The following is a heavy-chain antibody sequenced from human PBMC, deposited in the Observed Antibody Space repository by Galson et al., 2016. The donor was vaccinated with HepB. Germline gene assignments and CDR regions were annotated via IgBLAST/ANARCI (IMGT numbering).Heavy chain of an antibody. Sequence: TLSLTCTVSGGSITSGTKYWTWIRQPAGKGLEWIGGISTSGTTNYNPSLRSRVTISVDTSKTQLSLTLRSVTASDTAMYYCATMPDSWDQGTLVTVSS. V-gene: IGHV4-61*02. CDR2: ISTSGTT. J-gene: IGHJ4*02. D-gene: IGHD2-2*01. CDR1: GGSITSGTKY. CDR3: ATMPDS.